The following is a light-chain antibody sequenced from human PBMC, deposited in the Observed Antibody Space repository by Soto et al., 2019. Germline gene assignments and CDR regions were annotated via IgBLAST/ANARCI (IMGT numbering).Light chain of an antibody. V-gene: IGKV1-27*01. J-gene: IGKJ1*01. CDR1: QAINNL. Sequence: DIQMTQSPSSLSASVGDRVTITCRASQAINNLLAWYQQRPGTLPKLLIYSASKLQSGVPSRFSGHGSGTDFTLTINSLQPEDVATYYCLRYNLPRRTFGPGTKVELK. CDR2: SAS. CDR3: LRYNLPRRT.